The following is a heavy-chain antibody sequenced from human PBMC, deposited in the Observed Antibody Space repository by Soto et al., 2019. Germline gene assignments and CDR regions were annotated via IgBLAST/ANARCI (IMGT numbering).Heavy chain of an antibody. CDR3: AACLRVARRFDP. V-gene: IGHV4-31*03. CDR1: GASISSGSYY. CDR2: IYFSGST. J-gene: IGHJ5*02. D-gene: IGHD3-16*01. Sequence: QVQLQESGPGLVKPSQTLSLTCTVSGASISSGSYYWNWVRQHPGKGLEWIGYIYFSGSTYYNPSLKSRVTISLDTSKNQFSLNLTSVTAADTAVYYCAACLRVARRFDPWGQGSLVTVSS.